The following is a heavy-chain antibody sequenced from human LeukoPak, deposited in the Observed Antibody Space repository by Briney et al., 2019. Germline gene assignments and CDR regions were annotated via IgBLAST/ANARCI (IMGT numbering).Heavy chain of an antibody. J-gene: IGHJ4*02. CDR2: ISSSSSYI. Sequence: GGSLRLSCAASGFTFSNYIINWVRQAPGKGLEWVSSISSSSSYINYADPEKGRFTISRDNAKNSLYLQMNSLRAEDTAVYYCARGGAMVRGVSPLDFWGQGTLVTVSS. CDR1: GFTFSNYI. D-gene: IGHD3-10*01. V-gene: IGHV3-21*01. CDR3: ARGGAMVRGVSPLDF.